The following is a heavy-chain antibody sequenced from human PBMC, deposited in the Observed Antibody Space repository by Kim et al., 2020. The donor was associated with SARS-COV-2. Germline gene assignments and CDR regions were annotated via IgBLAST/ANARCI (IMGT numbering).Heavy chain of an antibody. CDR2: IKQDGSEK. V-gene: IGHV3-7*01. CDR3: ARIRTPQLRKRVYYFDY. J-gene: IGHJ4*02. Sequence: GGSLRLSCAASGFTFSSYWMSWVRQAPGKGLEWVANIKQDGSEKYYVDSVKGRFTISRDNAKNSLYLQMNSLRAEDTAVYYCARIRTPQLRKRVYYFDYWGQGTLVTVSS. CDR1: GFTFSSYW. D-gene: IGHD4-17*01.